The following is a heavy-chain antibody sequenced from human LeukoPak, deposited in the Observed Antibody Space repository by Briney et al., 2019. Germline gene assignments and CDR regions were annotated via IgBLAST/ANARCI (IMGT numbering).Heavy chain of an antibody. D-gene: IGHD1-26*01. Sequence: GGSLRLSCAASGFTFSSYAMSWVRQAPEKGLEWVSAIRGSGGSTYYADSVKGRFTISRDNSKNTLYLQMNSLRAEDTAVYYCAKDIVEVGAYYFDYWGQGTLVTVSS. V-gene: IGHV3-23*01. CDR2: IRGSGGST. CDR3: AKDIVEVGAYYFDY. CDR1: GFTFSSYA. J-gene: IGHJ4*02.